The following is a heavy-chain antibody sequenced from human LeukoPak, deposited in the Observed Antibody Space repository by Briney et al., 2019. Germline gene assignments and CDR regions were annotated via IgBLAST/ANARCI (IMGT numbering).Heavy chain of an antibody. V-gene: IGHV3-23*01. CDR1: RFNFSSYA. Sequence: PGGSLLLSCASSRFNFSSYAMSRVRPAPGKGLEWVSPISGSGGSTYYADSVKGRFTISKDNSKNTVYLQMNSLRAEDTAVYYCAKGPAMIVVPLDYWGQGTLVTVSS. CDR3: AKGPAMIVVPLDY. CDR2: ISGSGGST. J-gene: IGHJ4*02. D-gene: IGHD3-22*01.